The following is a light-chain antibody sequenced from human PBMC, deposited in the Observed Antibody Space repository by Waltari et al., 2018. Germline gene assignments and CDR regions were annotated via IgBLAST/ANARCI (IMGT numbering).Light chain of an antibody. Sequence: QSALTQPASVSGSPGQAITISCTGTSSDIGRYNYVSWYHQHPGKAPKLVLSKVSNRASGVSNRFSGSKSGNTAYLTISGLQAEDGAHYYCSSYTNSGNVVFGGGTKLTVL. J-gene: IGLJ2*01. CDR3: SSYTNSGNVV. V-gene: IGLV2-14*01. CDR2: KVS. CDR1: SSDIGRYNY.